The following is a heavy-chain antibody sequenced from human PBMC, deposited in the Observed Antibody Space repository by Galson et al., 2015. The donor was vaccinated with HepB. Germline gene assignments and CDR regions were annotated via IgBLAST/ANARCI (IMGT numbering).Heavy chain of an antibody. CDR3: AREGGRPKYCGGGCYLDS. V-gene: IGHV1-18*04. CDR2: ISAYNGNT. J-gene: IGHJ4*02. CDR1: GYTFTSYG. Sequence: SVKVSCKASGYTFTSYGISWVRQAPGQGLEWMGWISAYNGNTNYAQKLQGRVTMTTDTSTSTAYMELRSLRSDDTAVYYCAREGGRPKYCGGGCYLDSWGQGTLVTVSS. D-gene: IGHD2-21*02.